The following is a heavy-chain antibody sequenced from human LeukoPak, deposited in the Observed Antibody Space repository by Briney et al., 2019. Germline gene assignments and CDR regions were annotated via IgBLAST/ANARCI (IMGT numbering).Heavy chain of an antibody. CDR3: ARVRYSSSPGGLYY. CDR1: GYTFTDYA. J-gene: IGHJ4*02. V-gene: IGHV7-4-1*02. CDR2: INSNTGNP. D-gene: IGHD6-6*01. Sequence: ASVKVSCKTSGYTFTDYAMNWVRQAPGQGLEWMGWINSNTGNPTYAQGFTGRFVFSLDTSVSTAYLQISSLKAEDTAVYYCARVRYSSSPGGLYYWGQGTLVTVSS.